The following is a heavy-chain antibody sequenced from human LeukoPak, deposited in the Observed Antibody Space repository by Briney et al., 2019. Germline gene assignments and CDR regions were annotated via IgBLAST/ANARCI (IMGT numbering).Heavy chain of an antibody. CDR3: ARDLQLRFLEWLPGDYYMDV. CDR1: GSTFSSYA. V-gene: IGHV1-69*05. D-gene: IGHD3-3*01. J-gene: IGHJ6*03. CDR2: IIPIFGTA. Sequence: SVKVSCKASGSTFSSYAISLVRQAPGQGLEWMGRIIPIFGTANYAQKFQGRVTITTDESTSTAYMELSSLRSEDTAVYYCARDLQLRFLEWLPGDYYMDVWGKGTTVTVSS.